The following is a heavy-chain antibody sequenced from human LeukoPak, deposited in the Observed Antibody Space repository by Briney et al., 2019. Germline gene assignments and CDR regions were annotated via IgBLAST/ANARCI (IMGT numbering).Heavy chain of an antibody. D-gene: IGHD3-22*01. CDR1: GFTVSSNY. V-gene: IGHV3-66*04. CDR2: IYSGGST. Sequence: GGSLRLSCAASGFTVSSNYMSWVRQAPGKGLEWVSVIYSGGSTYYADSVKGRFTISRDNSKNTLYLQMNSLRAEDTAVYYCARRGYYYDSSGYQNFDYWAREPWSPSPQ. CDR3: ARRGYYYDSSGYQNFDY. J-gene: IGHJ4*02.